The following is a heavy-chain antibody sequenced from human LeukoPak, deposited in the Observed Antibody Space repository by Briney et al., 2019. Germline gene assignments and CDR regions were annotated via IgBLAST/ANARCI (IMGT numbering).Heavy chain of an antibody. CDR2: INHSGST. CDR3: ARGGLRYYDSSGYYSNWFDP. CDR1: GGSFSGYY. J-gene: IGHJ5*02. D-gene: IGHD3-22*01. Sequence: PSETLSLTCAVYGGSFSGYYWSWIRQPPGEGLEWIGEINHSGSTNYNPSLKSRVTISVDTSKNQFSLKLSSVTAADTAVYYCARGGLRYYDSSGYYSNWFDPWGQGTLVTVSS. V-gene: IGHV4-34*01.